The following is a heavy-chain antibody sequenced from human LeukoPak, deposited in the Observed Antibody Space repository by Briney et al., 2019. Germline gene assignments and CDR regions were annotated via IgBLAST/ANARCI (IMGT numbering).Heavy chain of an antibody. D-gene: IGHD3-10*01. CDR1: GFTFTNSA. V-gene: IGHV3-21*01. CDR2: ISSSSSYI. Sequence: KAGGSLRLSCAASGFTFTNSAMSWVRQAPGKGLEWVSSISSSSSYIYYADSVKGRFTISRDNAKNSLYLQMNSLRAEDTAVYYCARDKMTKGGMVRGVMANYYYGMDVWGQGTTVTVSS. J-gene: IGHJ6*02. CDR3: ARDKMTKGGMVRGVMANYYYGMDV.